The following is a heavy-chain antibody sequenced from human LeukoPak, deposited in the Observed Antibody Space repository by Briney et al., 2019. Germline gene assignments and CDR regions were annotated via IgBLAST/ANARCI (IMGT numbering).Heavy chain of an antibody. D-gene: IGHD3-10*01. Sequence: ASVKVSCELSGYTLTELSMHSVRPAPGHRREWMGGFDHEDAETIYAQKFQGRDTMTEDKSTDTAYMELSSLRSEDTGVYFCATAGWGGLGELLGHWGQGTLVSVSS. CDR1: GYTLTELS. J-gene: IGHJ4*02. CDR2: FDHEDAET. CDR3: ATAGWGGLGELLGH. V-gene: IGHV1-24*01.